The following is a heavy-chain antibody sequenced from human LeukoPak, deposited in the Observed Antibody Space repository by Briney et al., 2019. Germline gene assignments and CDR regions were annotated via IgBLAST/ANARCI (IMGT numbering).Heavy chain of an antibody. CDR3: AREYCSTTSCYYFDY. CDR2: ISGSDDST. CDR1: GFXFSTFW. D-gene: IGHD2-2*01. Sequence: PGGSLRLSCAASGFXFSTFWISWVRQAPGKGREWVSTISGSDDSTYYADSVRGRFTISRDTSKNTLYLQMNSLRADDTAVYYCAREYCSTTSCYYFDYWGQGTLVTVSS. J-gene: IGHJ4*02. V-gene: IGHV3-23*01.